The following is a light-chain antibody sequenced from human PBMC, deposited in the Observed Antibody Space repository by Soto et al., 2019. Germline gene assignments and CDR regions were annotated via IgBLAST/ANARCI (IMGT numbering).Light chain of an antibody. V-gene: IGKV1-6*01. CDR2: AAS. CDR3: LQDYKSPRR. CDR1: QGIRND. Sequence: IRITQSPSSLSASVGDRVTITCRASQGIRNDLGWYQQKPGKAPKLLIYAASSLQSGVPSRFSGSGSCREIVFTILGLQPEDFAGYSWLQDYKSPRRVGEGTKVDIK. J-gene: IGKJ1*01.